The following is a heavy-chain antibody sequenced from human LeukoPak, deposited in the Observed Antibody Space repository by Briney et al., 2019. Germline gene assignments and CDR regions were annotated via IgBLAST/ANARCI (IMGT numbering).Heavy chain of an antibody. CDR2: INPNSGGT. J-gene: IGHJ4*02. CDR1: GYSFTSYG. Sequence: ASVKVSCKASGYSFTSYGISWVRQAPGQGLEWMGWINPNSGGTYYAQSFQDRVTMTRDTSISTAYMELSRLRSDDTAVYYCARAALGVWFGEPLGGPTEYWGQGTLVTVSS. D-gene: IGHD3-10*01. CDR3: ARAALGVWFGEPLGGPTEY. V-gene: IGHV1-2*02.